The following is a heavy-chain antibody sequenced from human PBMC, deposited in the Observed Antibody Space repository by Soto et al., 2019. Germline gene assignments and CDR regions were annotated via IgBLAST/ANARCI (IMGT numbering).Heavy chain of an antibody. V-gene: IGHV3-64*01. J-gene: IGHJ5*02. CDR3: ARGITIFGVVPRGWFDP. D-gene: IGHD3-3*01. CDR1: GFTFSSYA. CDR2: ISSNGGST. Sequence: GGSLRLSCAASGFTFSSYAMHWVRQAPGKGLEYVSAISSNGGSTYYANSVKGRFTISRDNSKNTLYLQMGSLRAEDMAVYYCARGITIFGVVPRGWFDPWGQGTLVTVSS.